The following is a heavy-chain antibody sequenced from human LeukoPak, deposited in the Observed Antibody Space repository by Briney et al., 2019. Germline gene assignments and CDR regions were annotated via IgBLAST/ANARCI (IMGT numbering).Heavy chain of an antibody. V-gene: IGHV3-23*01. CDR3: AKAYSGSYRYFDY. D-gene: IGHD1-26*01. Sequence: GGSLRLSCAASGFTFSSSAMSWVRQVPGKGLEWVSGISASGGSTSYADSVRGRFTISRDNSKSTLYVQMNSLRDEDTAVYYCAKAYSGSYRYFDYWGQGTLVTVSS. CDR1: GFTFSSSA. J-gene: IGHJ4*02. CDR2: ISASGGST.